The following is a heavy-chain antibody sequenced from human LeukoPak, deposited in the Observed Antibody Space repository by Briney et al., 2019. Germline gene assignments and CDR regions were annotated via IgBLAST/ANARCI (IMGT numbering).Heavy chain of an antibody. Sequence: PGGSLRLSCAASGFTFSSYWMHWVRQAPGKGLVCVSRINSDGSSTSYADSVKGRFTISRDNAKNTLYLQMNSLRAEDTAVYYCARLSLYYYYGMDVWGQGTTVTVSS. V-gene: IGHV3-74*01. CDR2: INSDGSST. D-gene: IGHD3-16*02. CDR3: ARLSLYYYYGMDV. CDR1: GFTFSSYW. J-gene: IGHJ6*02.